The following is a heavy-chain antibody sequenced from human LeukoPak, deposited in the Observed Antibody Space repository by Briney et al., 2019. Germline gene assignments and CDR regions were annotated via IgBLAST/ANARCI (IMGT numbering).Heavy chain of an antibody. V-gene: IGHV3-7*01. Sequence: GGSLRLSCAASGFTFSNYWMSWVRQAPGRGLEWVANIKEDGSEKYYVDSVKGRFTISRDNARNSLYLQMNSLRAEDTAVYYCASGRQLGYWGQGTLVTVSS. CDR1: GFTFSNYW. J-gene: IGHJ4*02. CDR2: IKEDGSEK. D-gene: IGHD6-13*01. CDR3: ASGRQLGY.